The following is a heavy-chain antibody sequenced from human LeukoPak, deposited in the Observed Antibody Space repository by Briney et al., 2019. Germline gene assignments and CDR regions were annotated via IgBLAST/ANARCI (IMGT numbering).Heavy chain of an antibody. Sequence: GGSLRLSCVASGFAFSNYWMHWVRHASGKAPVWVSRINPDGTTTDYADSVKGRFTISRDNAKNMVLLQMNGLRADDTALYYCAKDLSWNTADRWGQGILVTVSS. V-gene: IGHV3-74*01. J-gene: IGHJ5*02. CDR1: GFAFSNYW. D-gene: IGHD1/OR15-1a*01. CDR2: INPDGTTT. CDR3: AKDLSWNTADR.